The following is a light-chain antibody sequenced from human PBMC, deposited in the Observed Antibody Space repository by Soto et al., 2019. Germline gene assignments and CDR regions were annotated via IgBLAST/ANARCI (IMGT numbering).Light chain of an antibody. J-gene: IGKJ3*01. V-gene: IGKV1-5*03. CDR1: QSISTW. Sequence: DIHMTQSPATLSASVGDRVTITCRASQSISTWLAWYQQKPGKAPQLLIYWASNLESGVPSRVSGSGSGAEFSLTMSSLQPDDFATYYCQRYTTYSGTFGPGNKVDIK. CDR2: WAS. CDR3: QRYTTYSGT.